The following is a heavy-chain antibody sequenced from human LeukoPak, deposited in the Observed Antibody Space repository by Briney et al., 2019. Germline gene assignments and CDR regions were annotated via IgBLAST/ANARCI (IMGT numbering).Heavy chain of an antibody. Sequence: KPSETLSLTCTVSGDSISSTTYFWGWIRQPPGKGLEWIGTIYYSGGTYDNPSLKSRVTMSVDTSKNQFSPRLSSVTAADTAVFYCASSGTWGRGTLVTVSS. CDR3: ASSGT. CDR1: GDSISSTTYF. D-gene: IGHD3-10*01. CDR2: IYYSGGT. V-gene: IGHV4-39*01. J-gene: IGHJ4*02.